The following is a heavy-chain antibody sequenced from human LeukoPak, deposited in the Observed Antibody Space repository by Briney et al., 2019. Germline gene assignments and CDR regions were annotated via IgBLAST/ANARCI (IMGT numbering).Heavy chain of an antibody. D-gene: IGHD3-10*01. CDR3: ATDEKGDYYGSGSYQFDP. J-gene: IGHJ5*02. CDR2: IYYSGST. Sequence: SQTLSLTCTVSGGSISSGGYYWSWIRQPPGKGLEWIGRIYYSGSTYYNPSLKSRVTISVDTSKNQFSLKLSSVTAADTAVYYCATDEKGDYYGSGSYQFDPWGQGTLVTVSS. V-gene: IGHV4-39*01. CDR1: GGSISSGGYY.